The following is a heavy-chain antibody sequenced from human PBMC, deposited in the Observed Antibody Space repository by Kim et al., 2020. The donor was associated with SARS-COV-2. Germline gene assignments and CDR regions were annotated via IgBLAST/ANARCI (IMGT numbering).Heavy chain of an antibody. CDR3: ARVAQFEDSSGYSGRGLGSGAFDI. CDR1: GYTFTGYY. Sequence: ASVKVSCKASGYTFTGYYMHWVRQAPGQGLEWMGWINPNSGGTNYAQKFQGRVTMTRDTSISTAYMELSRLRSDDTAVYYCARVAQFEDSSGYSGRGLGSGAFDIWGQGTMVTVSS. CDR2: INPNSGGT. J-gene: IGHJ3*02. V-gene: IGHV1-2*02. D-gene: IGHD3-22*01.